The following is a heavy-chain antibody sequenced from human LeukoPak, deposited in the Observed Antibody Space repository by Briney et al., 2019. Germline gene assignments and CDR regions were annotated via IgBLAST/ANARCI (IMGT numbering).Heavy chain of an antibody. D-gene: IGHD3-3*01. J-gene: IGHJ3*02. Sequence: GRSLRLSCAASGFTFSSYAMHWVRQAPGKGLEWVAVISYDGSNKYYADSVKGRFTISRDNSKNTLYLQMNSLRAEDTAVYYCGLEWLSYNAFDIWGQGTMVTVSS. CDR3: GLEWLSYNAFDI. V-gene: IGHV3-30-3*01. CDR1: GFTFSSYA. CDR2: ISYDGSNK.